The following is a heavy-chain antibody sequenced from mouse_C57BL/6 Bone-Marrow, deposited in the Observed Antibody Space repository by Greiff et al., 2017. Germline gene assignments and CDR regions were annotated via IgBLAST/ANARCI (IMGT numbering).Heavy chain of an antibody. Sequence: QVQLQQPGAELVMPGASVKLSCKASGYTFTSYWMHWVKQRPGQGLEWIGEIDPSDSYPNYNQKFKGKSTLTVDKSSSTAYMQLSSLTSEDSAVYYSARENYDGYYVSYWGQGTLVTVSA. CDR2: IDPSDSYP. CDR3: ARENYDGYYVSY. CDR1: GYTFTSYW. V-gene: IGHV1-69*01. D-gene: IGHD2-3*01. J-gene: IGHJ3*01.